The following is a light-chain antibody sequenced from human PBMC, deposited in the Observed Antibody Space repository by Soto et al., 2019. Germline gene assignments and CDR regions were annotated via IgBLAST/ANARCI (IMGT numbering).Light chain of an antibody. V-gene: IGKV3-20*01. CDR2: AAS. J-gene: IGKJ2*01. CDR1: QSVSSSF. CDR3: QQYADSPQT. Sequence: EVVLTQSPGTLSLSPGERATLSCRASQSVSSSFLAWYQQKPGQAPRLLIHAASTGATGIPARFRGSGFGTDFTLTISSLEPEDSAVYFCQQYADSPQTFGQGTKVEIK.